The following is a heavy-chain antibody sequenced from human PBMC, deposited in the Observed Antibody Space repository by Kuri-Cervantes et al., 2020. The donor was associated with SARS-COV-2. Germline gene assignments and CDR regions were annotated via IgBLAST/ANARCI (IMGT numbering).Heavy chain of an antibody. CDR2: INHSGST. Sequence: ESLKISCTASGFTFGDYAMSWVRQAPGKGLEWIGEINHSGSTNYNPSLKSRVTISVDTSKNQFSLKLSSVTAADTAVYYCARRWFDFWSGYYIFDYWGQGTLVTVSS. CDR1: GFTFGDYA. CDR3: ARRWFDFWSGYYIFDY. V-gene: IGHV4-34*01. J-gene: IGHJ4*02. D-gene: IGHD3-3*01.